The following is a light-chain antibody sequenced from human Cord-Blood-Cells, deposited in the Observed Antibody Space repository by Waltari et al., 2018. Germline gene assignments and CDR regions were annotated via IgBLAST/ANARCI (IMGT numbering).Light chain of an antibody. CDR1: SSDVGGYNY. CDR3: SSYTSSSTVV. Sequence: QSALTQPASVSGSPGQSITISCTGTSSDVGGYNYVSWYQQHPAKAPKLMIYDVSNRPSGVSNRFSGSKYGNTASLTISGLQAEDEADYYCSSYTSSSTVVFGGGTKLTVL. CDR2: DVS. J-gene: IGLJ2*01. V-gene: IGLV2-14*01.